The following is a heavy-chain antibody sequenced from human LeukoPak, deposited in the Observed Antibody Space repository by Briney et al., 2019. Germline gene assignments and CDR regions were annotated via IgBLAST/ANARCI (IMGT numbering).Heavy chain of an antibody. CDR3: ARPRAQHPPHFDY. D-gene: IGHD6-13*01. CDR1: GYSLTSYW. J-gene: IGHJ4*02. V-gene: IGHV5-51*01. CDR2: IYPGDSDT. Sequence: GESLKISCKGSGYSLTSYWIGWVRQMPGKGLEWMGIIYPGDSDTRYSPSFQGQVTISADKSISTAYLQWSSLKASDTAMYYCARPRAQHPPHFDYWGQGTLVTVSS.